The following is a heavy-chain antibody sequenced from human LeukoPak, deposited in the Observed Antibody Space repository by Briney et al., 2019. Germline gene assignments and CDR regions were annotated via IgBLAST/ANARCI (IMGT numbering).Heavy chain of an antibody. D-gene: IGHD4-17*01. CDR2: ISSSSSYI. CDR1: GFTFGSYS. V-gene: IGHV3-21*01. J-gene: IGHJ4*02. CDR3: ARGVIPPDYGEDY. Sequence: PGGSLRLSCAASGFTFGSYSMNWVRQAPGKGLEWVSSISSSSSYIYYADSVKGRFTISRDNAKNSLYLQMNSLRAEDTAVYYCARGVIPPDYGEDYWGQGTLVTVSS.